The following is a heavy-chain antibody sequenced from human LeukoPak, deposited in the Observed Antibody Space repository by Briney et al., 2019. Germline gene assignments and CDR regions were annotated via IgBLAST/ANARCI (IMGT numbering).Heavy chain of an antibody. J-gene: IGHJ3*02. V-gene: IGHV3-7*05. Sequence: GGSLRLSCAASGFTFSNYWMSWVRQAPGKGLEWVAHINQDGSEKYYVGSVKGRFTISRDNAKNSLYLQMNSLRAEDTAVYYCARDGGGDIVVAFAFDIWGQGTMVTVSS. CDR2: INQDGSEK. D-gene: IGHD2-15*01. CDR3: ARDGGGDIVVAFAFDI. CDR1: GFTFSNYW.